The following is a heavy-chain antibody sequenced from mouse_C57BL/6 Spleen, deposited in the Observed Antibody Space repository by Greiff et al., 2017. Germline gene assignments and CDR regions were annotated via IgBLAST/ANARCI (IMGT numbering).Heavy chain of an antibody. Sequence: EVKLEESGGGLVKPGGSLKLSCAASGFTFSSYAMSWVRQTPEKRLEWVATISDGGSYTYYPDNVKGRFTISRDNAKNNLYLQMSHLKSEDTAMYYCARDSSGDYWGQGTTLTVCS. D-gene: IGHD3-2*02. V-gene: IGHV5-4*01. CDR3: ARDSSGDY. CDR2: ISDGGSYT. J-gene: IGHJ2*01. CDR1: GFTFSSYA.